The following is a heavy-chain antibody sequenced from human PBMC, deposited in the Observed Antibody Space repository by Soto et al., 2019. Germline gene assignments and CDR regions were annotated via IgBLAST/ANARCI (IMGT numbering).Heavy chain of an antibody. CDR2: IDPSGGDT. D-gene: IGHD1-7*01. Sequence: QVQLVQSGAEVRKPGASVKVSCKASGYTFNRHYIQWVRQAPGQGLEWMGMIDPSGGDTNYAKKFQGRVRLTSETSTRTVYMELCSLRSEDKAVYYCAKRRGVELTRSSFDYWGPGILVIVSS. J-gene: IGHJ4*02. CDR3: AKRRGVELTRSSFDY. CDR1: GYTFNRHY. V-gene: IGHV1-46*02.